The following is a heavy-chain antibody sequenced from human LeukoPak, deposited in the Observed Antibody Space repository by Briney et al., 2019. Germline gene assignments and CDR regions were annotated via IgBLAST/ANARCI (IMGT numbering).Heavy chain of an antibody. Sequence: SETLSLTCTVSGVSISSSSYYWGWIRQPPGKGLEWIGSIYYSGSTNYNPSLKSRVTISVDTSKNQFSLKLSSVTAADTAVYYCARGRFRGYCSSTSCYTSDYWGQGTLVTVSS. D-gene: IGHD2-2*02. J-gene: IGHJ4*02. V-gene: IGHV4-39*07. CDR1: GVSISSSSYY. CDR2: IYYSGST. CDR3: ARGRFRGYCSSTSCYTSDY.